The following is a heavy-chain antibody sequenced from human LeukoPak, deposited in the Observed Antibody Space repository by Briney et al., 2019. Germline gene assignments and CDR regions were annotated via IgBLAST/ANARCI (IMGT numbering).Heavy chain of an antibody. Sequence: PSETLSLTCTVSGGSISSGDYYWSWIRQPPGKGLEWIGYIYYSGSTYYNPSLKSRVTISVDTSKNQFSLKLSSVTAADTAVYYCARVFSSWYGGHYGMDVWGQGTTVTVSS. CDR2: IYYSGST. D-gene: IGHD6-13*01. CDR1: GGSISSGDYY. V-gene: IGHV4-30-4*01. CDR3: ARVFSSWYGGHYGMDV. J-gene: IGHJ6*02.